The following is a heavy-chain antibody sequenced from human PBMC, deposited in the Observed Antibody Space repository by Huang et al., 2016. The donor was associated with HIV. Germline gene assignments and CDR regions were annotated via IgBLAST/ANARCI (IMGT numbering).Heavy chain of an antibody. D-gene: IGHD6-6*01. CDR3: ARDWSFGSSTSPAD. Sequence: QVQLVQSGAEVKNPGASVRVSCKASGYTFTDSNIHWGRQAPGQGLEWVGWINPKRGGTIYAQRFQGRITMTRDTTISTVHMDLRRIQSDDTAVYFCARDWSFGSSTSPADWGQGTLVTVSS. CDR1: GYTFTDSN. CDR2: INPKRGGT. V-gene: IGHV1-2*02. J-gene: IGHJ4*02.